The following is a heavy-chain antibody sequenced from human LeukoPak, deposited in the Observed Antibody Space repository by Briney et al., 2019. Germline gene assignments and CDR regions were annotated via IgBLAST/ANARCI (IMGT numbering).Heavy chain of an antibody. CDR2: ISSGSSHI. D-gene: IGHD5-24*01. J-gene: IGHJ4*02. CDR1: GFTFSTHS. CDR3: VRDFRTQLDGYSPPYHFDY. V-gene: IGHV3-21*01. Sequence: GSLRLSCAASGFTFSTHSMSWVRQSPGKGLEWVSSISSGSSHIYYADSMKGRFTISRDNAKNSLFLQMNSLRAEDTAVYYCVRDFRTQLDGYSPPYHFDYWGQGALVTVSS.